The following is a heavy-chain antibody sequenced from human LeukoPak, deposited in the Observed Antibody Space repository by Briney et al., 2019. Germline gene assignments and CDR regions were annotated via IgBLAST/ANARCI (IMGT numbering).Heavy chain of an antibody. Sequence: GGSLRLSCAASGFTFSNYGMHWVRQTPGKGLEWVAVISYDGSDKYYVDSVKGRFTISRDSAKNSLYLQMNSLRAEDTAVYYCARFRTWGDKAFDYWGQGTLVTVSS. CDR1: GFTFSNYG. V-gene: IGHV3-30*03. CDR3: ARFRTWGDKAFDY. D-gene: IGHD2-21*02. CDR2: ISYDGSDK. J-gene: IGHJ4*02.